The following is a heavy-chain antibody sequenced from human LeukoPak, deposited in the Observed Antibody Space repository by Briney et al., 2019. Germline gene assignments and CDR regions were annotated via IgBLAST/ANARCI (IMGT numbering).Heavy chain of an antibody. CDR2: INPNSGGT. V-gene: IGHV1-2*02. CDR1: GYTFTGYY. J-gene: IGHJ4*02. D-gene: IGHD3-22*01. Sequence: ASVKVSCKASGYTFTGYYMHWVRQAPGQGLEWMGWINPNSGGTNYAQKFQGRVTITRDTSISTAYMELSRLRSDDTAVYYCARTGGRYYDSSGYYPYDYWGQGTLVTVSS. CDR3: ARTGGRYYDSSGYYPYDY.